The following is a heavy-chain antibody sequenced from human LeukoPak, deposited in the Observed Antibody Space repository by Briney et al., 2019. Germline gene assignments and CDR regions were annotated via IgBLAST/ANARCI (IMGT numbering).Heavy chain of an antibody. CDR1: GFTFSRYW. V-gene: IGHV3-7*01. J-gene: IGHJ3*02. D-gene: IGHD3-9*01. CDR2: IKEDAGEI. Sequence: GGSLRLSCAASGFTFSRYWMSWVRQVPGKGLEWVANIKEDAGEIYYVDSVKGRFTISRDNAKNSLYLQMNSLRAEDTAVYYCFGTPKDILTGYYRIGAFDIWGQGTMVTVSS. CDR3: FGTPKDILTGYYRIGAFDI.